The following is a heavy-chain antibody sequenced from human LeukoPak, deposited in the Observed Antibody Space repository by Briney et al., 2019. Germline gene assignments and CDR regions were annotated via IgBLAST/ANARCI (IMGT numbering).Heavy chain of an antibody. J-gene: IGHJ6*03. V-gene: IGHV1-69*13. CDR1: GGTFSSYA. D-gene: IGHD5-18*01. CDR2: IIPIFGTA. CDR3: AGSYGFLRYYYYYMDV. Sequence: GASVKVSCKASGGTFSSYAISWVRQAPGQGLEWMGGIIPIFGTANYAQKFQGRVTITADESTSTAYMELSSLRSEDTAVYYCAGSYGFLRYYYYYMDVWGKGTTVTISS.